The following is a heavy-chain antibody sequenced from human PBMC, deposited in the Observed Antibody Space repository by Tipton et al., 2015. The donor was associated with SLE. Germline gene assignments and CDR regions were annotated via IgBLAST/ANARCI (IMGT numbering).Heavy chain of an antibody. V-gene: IGHV4-59*12. D-gene: IGHD6-6*01. CDR2: IYYSGST. J-gene: IGHJ4*02. CDR1: GGSISSYY. Sequence: TLSLTCTVSGGSISSYYWSWIRQPPGKGLEWIGYIYYSGSTNYNPSLKSRVTISVDTSKNQFSLKLSSVTAADTAVYYCARGFYPSSSSVFDYWGQGTLVTVSS. CDR3: ARGFYPSSSSVFDY.